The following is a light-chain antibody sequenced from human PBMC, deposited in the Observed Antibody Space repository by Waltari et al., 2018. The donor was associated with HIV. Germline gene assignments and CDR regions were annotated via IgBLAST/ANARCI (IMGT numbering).Light chain of an antibody. J-gene: IGLJ3*02. V-gene: IGLV3-25*03. CDR1: ALAKKY. CDR3: QSADSSDISV. CDR2: KDS. Sequence: SYELTQPPSVSVSPGQTARLTCPGDALAKKYAYWYQQKPGQAPVLVMYKDSERPSGIPERFSGSSSGTKVTLTISGVQAEDEADYHCQSADSSDISVFGGGTKLTVL.